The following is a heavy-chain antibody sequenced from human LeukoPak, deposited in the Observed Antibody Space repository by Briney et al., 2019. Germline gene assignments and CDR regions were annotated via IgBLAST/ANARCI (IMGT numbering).Heavy chain of an antibody. CDR1: GFSLSTSGMR. Sequence: SGPALVKPTQTLTLTCTFSGFSLSTSGMRVSWIRQPPGKSLEWLARIDWDDDKFYRTSLKTRLTISKDPSNNQVVLTMTNMDPVDTATYYCARSGYSGYDGYWFDPWGQGTLVTVSS. V-gene: IGHV2-70*04. CDR2: IDWDDDK. D-gene: IGHD5-12*01. CDR3: ARSGYSGYDGYWFDP. J-gene: IGHJ5*02.